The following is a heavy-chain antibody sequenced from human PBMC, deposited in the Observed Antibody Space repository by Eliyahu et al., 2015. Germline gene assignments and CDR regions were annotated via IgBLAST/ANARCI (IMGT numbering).Heavy chain of an antibody. V-gene: IGHV3-23*01. CDR3: AKSKAGWSPFDY. CDR2: ISGAGGNT. D-gene: IGHD6-19*01. Sequence: EVQLLESGGGLVQAGGSLRXSCAASGXTFSSXAMXWVRQAPGKGLEWVSAISGAGGNTYYADSVKGRFTISRGNSKNTLYLQMNSLRAGDTAIYYCAKSKAGWSPFDYWGQGTLVTVSS. CDR1: GXTFSSXA. J-gene: IGHJ4*02.